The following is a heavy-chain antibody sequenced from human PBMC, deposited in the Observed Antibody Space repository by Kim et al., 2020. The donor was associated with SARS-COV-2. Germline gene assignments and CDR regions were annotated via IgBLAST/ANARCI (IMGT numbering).Heavy chain of an antibody. D-gene: IGHD3-3*01. V-gene: IGHV3-9*01. CDR1: GFTFDDYA. CDR2: ISWNSGSI. CDR3: AKDGAGPNDFSWYFDL. J-gene: IGHJ2*01. Sequence: GGSLRLSCAASGFTFDDYAMHWVRQAPGKGLEWVSGISWNSGSIGYADSVKGRFTISRDNAKNSLYLQMNSLRAEDTALYYCAKDGAGPNDFSWYFDLWGRGTLVTVSS.